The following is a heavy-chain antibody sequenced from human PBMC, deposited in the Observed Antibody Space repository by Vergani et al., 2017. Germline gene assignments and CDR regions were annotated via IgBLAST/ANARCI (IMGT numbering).Heavy chain of an antibody. CDR2: ISPDGFST. CDR3: AREPPLTGFFDY. J-gene: IGHJ4*02. V-gene: IGHV1-46*03. Sequence: QVQLVQSAAEVGKPGASVKISCKASGYTFTAYYIHWVRQAPEQGLEWVGVISPDGFSTFYAQKFQGRVTITRDTSTSTVYVEVTSLRSDDTAVYYCAREPPLTGFFDYWGQGTLVTVSS. D-gene: IGHD3-9*01. CDR1: GYTFTAYY.